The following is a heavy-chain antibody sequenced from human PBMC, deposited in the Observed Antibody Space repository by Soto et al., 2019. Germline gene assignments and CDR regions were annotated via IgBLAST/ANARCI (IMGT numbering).Heavy chain of an antibody. D-gene: IGHD1-26*01. Sequence: QVQLVQSGAEVKKPGSSVKVSCKASGDAFTNYIFDWVRQAPGQGLEWMGGIIPMFGTPKYAQTFQDRVTISADVPTGTAYLELPSLRFDDTAVYYCARGRDQPPVGLYFDSWGEGTRVTVSS. V-gene: IGHV1-69*01. CDR3: ARGRDQPPVGLYFDS. CDR1: GDAFTNYI. J-gene: IGHJ4*02. CDR2: IIPMFGTP.